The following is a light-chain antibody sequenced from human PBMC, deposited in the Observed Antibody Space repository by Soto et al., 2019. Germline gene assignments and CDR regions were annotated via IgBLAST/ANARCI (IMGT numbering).Light chain of an antibody. CDR2: DVS. V-gene: IGKV1-5*01. CDR1: QNIDTS. J-gene: IGKJ1*01. Sequence: DIKLTQSPSTLSASLGDSVTITCRASQNIDTSLAWYQHKPGKAPKLLMFDVSNLESGVPSRFSGSGSGTEFTLTISSVHSDDFATYYCQQYDYSRTFGQGTKWIS. CDR3: QQYDYSRT.